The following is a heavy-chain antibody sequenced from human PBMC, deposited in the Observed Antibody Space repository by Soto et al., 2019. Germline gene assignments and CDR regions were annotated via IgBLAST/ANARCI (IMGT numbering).Heavy chain of an antibody. CDR3: ARVVGGHQGNWFEP. CDR2: IYWNDDK. D-gene: IGHD2-15*01. J-gene: IGHJ5*02. CDR1: GFSLSTSGVG. V-gene: IGHV2-5*01. Sequence: QITLKESGPTLVKPTQTLTLTRTFSGFSLSTSGVGVGWIRQPPGKALEWLALIYWNDDKRYSPSLKSRLTITKDTSKNQVVLTMTNMDHVDTATYYCARVVGGHQGNWFEPWGQGTLVTVSS.